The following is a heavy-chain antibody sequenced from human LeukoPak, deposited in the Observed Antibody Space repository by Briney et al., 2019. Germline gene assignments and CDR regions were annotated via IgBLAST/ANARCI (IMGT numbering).Heavy chain of an antibody. CDR1: GGSFSGYY. CDR2: INHSGST. D-gene: IGHD6-19*01. V-gene: IGHV4-34*01. Sequence: SETLSLTCAVYGGSFSGYYWSWIRQPPGKGLEWTGEINHSGSTNYNPSLKSRVTISVDTSKNQFSLKLSSVTAADTAVYYCARGGHSSGWYNYWGQGTLVTVSS. CDR3: ARGGHSSGWYNY. J-gene: IGHJ4*02.